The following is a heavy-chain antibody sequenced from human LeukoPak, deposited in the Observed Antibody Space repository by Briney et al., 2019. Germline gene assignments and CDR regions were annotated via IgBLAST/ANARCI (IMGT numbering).Heavy chain of an antibody. CDR2: ISAGGDGT. Sequence: GGSLRLSCAASTFSFSRYPMGWVRQAPGKGLEWVSGISAGGDGTYHADPVKGRFTISRDNSKNTLFLQMNNLRAVDTAKYYCAKSLLTTAAGTGRAFDIWGQGTMVTVSS. CDR1: TFSFSRYP. CDR3: AKSLLTTAAGTGRAFDI. D-gene: IGHD2/OR15-2a*01. J-gene: IGHJ3*02. V-gene: IGHV3-23*01.